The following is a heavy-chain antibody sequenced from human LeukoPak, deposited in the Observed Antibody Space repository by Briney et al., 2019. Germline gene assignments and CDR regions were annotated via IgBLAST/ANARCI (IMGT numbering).Heavy chain of an antibody. Sequence: ASVKVSCKASGYTFTGYYMHWVRQAPGQGLEWMGWINPNSGGTNYAQKFQGRVTMTGDTSISTAYMELSRLRSDDTAVYYCARGLRFLEWFLDYWGQGTLVTVSS. V-gene: IGHV1-2*02. CDR3: ARGLRFLEWFLDY. J-gene: IGHJ4*02. D-gene: IGHD3-3*01. CDR1: GYTFTGYY. CDR2: INPNSGGT.